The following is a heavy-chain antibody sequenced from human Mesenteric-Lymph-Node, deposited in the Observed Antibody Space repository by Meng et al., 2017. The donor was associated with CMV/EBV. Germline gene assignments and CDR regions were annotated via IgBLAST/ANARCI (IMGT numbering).Heavy chain of an antibody. D-gene: IGHD1-26*01. Sequence: GGSLRLSCAASGFTFSDYSMNWVRQAPGRGLEWVATINDGDRSTYYPDSVRGRFAISRDNSRNTLYLQINSLRAEDTAVYYCAKSDVVGRHTGTYYLFDYWGQGTLVTVSS. CDR3: AKSDVVGRHTGTYYLFDY. CDR1: GFTFSDYS. CDR2: INDGDRST. J-gene: IGHJ4*02. V-gene: IGHV3-23*01.